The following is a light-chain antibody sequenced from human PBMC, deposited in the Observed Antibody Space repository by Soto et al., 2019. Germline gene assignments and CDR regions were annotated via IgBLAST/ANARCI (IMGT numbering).Light chain of an antibody. J-gene: IGKJ1*01. Sequence: DIQMTQSPSTLSASVGDGVTITCRASQSISSWLAWYQQKPGKAPKLMIYDASSLQSGVPATFSGSGSGTEFTLTISSLQPDDFATYYCQQYNSYPCTFGQGTKVEIK. CDR2: DAS. CDR1: QSISSW. V-gene: IGKV1-5*01. CDR3: QQYNSYPCT.